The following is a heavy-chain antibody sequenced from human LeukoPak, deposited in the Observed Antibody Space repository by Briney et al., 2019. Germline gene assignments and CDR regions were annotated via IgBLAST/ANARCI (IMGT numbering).Heavy chain of an antibody. D-gene: IGHD3-9*01. V-gene: IGHV3-7*01. J-gene: IGHJ4*02. Sequence: GGSLRLSCAASGFTFSSYWMHWVRQAPGKGLEWVANIKQDGSEKYYVDSVKGRFTISRDNAKNSLYLQMNSLRAEDTAVYYCARQGWVYDILTGYYNGAFDYWGQGTLVTVSS. CDR1: GFTFSSYW. CDR3: ARQGWVYDILTGYYNGAFDY. CDR2: IKQDGSEK.